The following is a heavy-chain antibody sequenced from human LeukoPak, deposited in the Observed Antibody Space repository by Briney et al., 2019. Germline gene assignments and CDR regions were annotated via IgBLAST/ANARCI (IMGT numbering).Heavy chain of an antibody. CDR2: GDYSGGT. Sequence: SETLSLTCTVSGDSFSSVTDYWAWIRQPPGKGLEWIASGDYSGGTYYNPSLESRVAISADMSKNQFSLKLTSVTGADTAVYYCARDRRTTVTSYYFDYWGQGTLVTVSS. CDR3: ARDRRTTVTSYYFDY. D-gene: IGHD4-17*01. J-gene: IGHJ4*02. CDR1: GDSFSSVTDY. V-gene: IGHV4-39*07.